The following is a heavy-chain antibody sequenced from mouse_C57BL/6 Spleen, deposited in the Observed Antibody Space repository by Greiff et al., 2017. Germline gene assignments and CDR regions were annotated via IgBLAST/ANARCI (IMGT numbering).Heavy chain of an antibody. J-gene: IGHJ2*01. Sequence: QVQLQQSGAELVRPGTSVKVSCKASGYAFTNYLIEWVKQRPGQGLEWIGVINPGSGGTNYNEKFKGKATLTADKSSSTAYMQLSSLTSEDSAVYFCARDERYYFDYWGQGTTLTVSS. V-gene: IGHV1-54*01. CDR1: GYAFTNYL. CDR3: ARDERYYFDY. CDR2: INPGSGGT.